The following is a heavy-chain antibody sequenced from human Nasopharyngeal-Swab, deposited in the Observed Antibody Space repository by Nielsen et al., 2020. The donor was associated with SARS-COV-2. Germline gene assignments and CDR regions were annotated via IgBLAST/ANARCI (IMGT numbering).Heavy chain of an antibody. CDR1: GFTFGTYS. D-gene: IGHD3-10*01. CDR2: ISSSSTYI. V-gene: IGHV3-21*01. Sequence: GVLKISGAASGFTFGTYSMNWVRQAPGKGLEWVSSISSSSTYIYYADSVKGRFTISRDNAKNSLYLQMNSLRAEDTAVYYCAGAYGSGSYFAFDLWGQGTMVT. CDR3: AGAYGSGSYFAFDL. J-gene: IGHJ3*01.